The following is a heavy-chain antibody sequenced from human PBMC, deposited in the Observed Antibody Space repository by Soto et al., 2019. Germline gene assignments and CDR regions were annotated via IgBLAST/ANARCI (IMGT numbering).Heavy chain of an antibody. J-gene: IGHJ5*02. D-gene: IGHD2-21*02. CDR3: ARGVVVAASNWFDP. Sequence: SETLCLTCAVDGGSFSCYYWSWIRQPPGKGLEWIGEINHSGSTNYNPSLKSRVTISVDTSKNQFSLKLSSVTAADTAVYYCARGVVVAASNWFDPWGQGTLVTVSS. CDR1: GGSFSCYY. V-gene: IGHV4-34*01. CDR2: INHSGST.